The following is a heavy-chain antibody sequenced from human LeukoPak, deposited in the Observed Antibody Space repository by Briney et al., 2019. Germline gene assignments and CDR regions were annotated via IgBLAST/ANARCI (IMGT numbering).Heavy chain of an antibody. J-gene: IGHJ4*02. CDR1: GYTFTGYY. Sequence: GASVTVSFKASGYTFTGYYMHWVRQAPGQGLEWMGWINPNSGGTNYAQKFQGRVTMTRDTSISTAYMELSRLRSDDTAVYYCAVYCSGGSCYIPFDYWGQGTLVTGSS. CDR2: INPNSGGT. V-gene: IGHV1-2*02. CDR3: AVYCSGGSCYIPFDY. D-gene: IGHD2-15*01.